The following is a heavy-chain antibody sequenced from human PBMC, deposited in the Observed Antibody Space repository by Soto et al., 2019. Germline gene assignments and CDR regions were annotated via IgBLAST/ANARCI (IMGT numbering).Heavy chain of an antibody. D-gene: IGHD4-17*01. CDR2: IIPVFGTA. CDR1: GGTFISYA. V-gene: IGHV1-69*01. CDR3: ARGSVTTYLTAFDS. J-gene: IGHJ4*02. Sequence: QVQLVQSGAEVKKPGSSVKVSCKVSGGTFISYAITWVRQAPGRGLEWMGGIIPVFGTANYTQKFQGRVTITADASTSTAYMEMISLTSEDTALYYCARGSVTTYLTAFDSWGQGTLVTVSS.